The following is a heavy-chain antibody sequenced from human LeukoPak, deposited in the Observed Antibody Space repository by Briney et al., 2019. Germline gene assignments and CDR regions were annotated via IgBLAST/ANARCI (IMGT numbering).Heavy chain of an antibody. CDR1: GFTFSNAW. CDR3: TTYFGVVIKYYYYYYMDV. CDR2: IKSKTDGGTT. V-gene: IGHV3-15*01. D-gene: IGHD3-3*01. Sequence: GGSLRLSCAASGFTFSNAWMSWVRQAPGKGLEWVGRIKSKTDGGTTDYAAPVKGRFTISRDDSKNTLYLQMNSLKTEDTAVYYCTTYFGVVIKYYYYYYMDVWGKGTTDTVS. J-gene: IGHJ6*03.